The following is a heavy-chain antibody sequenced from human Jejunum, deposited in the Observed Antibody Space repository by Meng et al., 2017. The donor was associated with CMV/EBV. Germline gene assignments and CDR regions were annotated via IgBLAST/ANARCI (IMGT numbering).Heavy chain of an antibody. CDR1: GYTFTASF. J-gene: IGHJ4*02. CDR3: ARDCSNTSCSDY. Sequence: QGHLVQSGTEVKKPGASVKVSCKASGYTFTASFIHWVRQAPGEGLQWMGRINPNSGGTNYAQNFQGRVTMTRDTSISTTYMELSRLRCDDTAVYYCARDCSNTSCSDYWGQGTLVTVSS. D-gene: IGHD2-2*01. CDR2: INPNSGGT. V-gene: IGHV1-2*06.